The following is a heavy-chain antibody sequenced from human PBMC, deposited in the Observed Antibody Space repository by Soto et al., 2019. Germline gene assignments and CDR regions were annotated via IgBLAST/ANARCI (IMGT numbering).Heavy chain of an antibody. CDR1: GDSFNDYY. V-gene: IGHV1-2*04. D-gene: IGHD5-12*01. CDR2: INPTGGGT. Sequence: QVQLVQSGAGVRKPGASVTVSCRSSGDSFNDYYIHWVRQAPGQGFEWMGWINPTGGGTKYAQKFQGWVSMTRDTSIRTVYMQLSRLRSDDTAVYYCARESGGATATLDYYYFYMDVWGTGTTVTVSS. J-gene: IGHJ6*03. CDR3: ARESGGATATLDYYYFYMDV.